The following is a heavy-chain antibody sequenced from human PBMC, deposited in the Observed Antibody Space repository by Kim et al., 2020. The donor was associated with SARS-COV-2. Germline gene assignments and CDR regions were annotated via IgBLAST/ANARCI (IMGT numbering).Heavy chain of an antibody. Sequence: SETLSLTCTVSGGSISSGDSYWSWIRQPPGNGLEWIGYSYYSGSTYYNPSLKTRVTISVDTSKNQFSLKLSSVTAADTAVYYCARVPQAVAGFYYYYYGMDVWGQGTTVTVSS. CDR2: SYYSGST. V-gene: IGHV4-30-4*01. J-gene: IGHJ6*02. D-gene: IGHD6-19*01. CDR3: ARVPQAVAGFYYYYYGMDV. CDR1: GGSISSGDSY.